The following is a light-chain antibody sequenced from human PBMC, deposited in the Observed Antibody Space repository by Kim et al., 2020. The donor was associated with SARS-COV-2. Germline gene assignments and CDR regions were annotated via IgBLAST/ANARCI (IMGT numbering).Light chain of an antibody. J-gene: IGLJ3*02. CDR2: RVT. CDR3: CSYGGNNNWL. Sequence: QSALTQPASVSGSPGQSITISCSGTNRDIGSFNLVSWYQQYPGTAPKLKIYRVTERPSGVSSRFSGSKSGNTASLTISGLQAEDKAEYYCCSYGGNNNWLFGGGTKVTVL. CDR1: NRDIGSFNL. V-gene: IGLV2-23*02.